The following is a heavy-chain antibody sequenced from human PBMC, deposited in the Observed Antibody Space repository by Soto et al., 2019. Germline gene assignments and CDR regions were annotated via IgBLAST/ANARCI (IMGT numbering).Heavy chain of an antibody. CDR2: IYTSGST. D-gene: IGHD2-15*01. J-gene: IGHJ4*02. CDR1: GGSITNYY. Sequence: LSLTCTVSGGSITNYYWAWIRQPAGKGLEWIGRIYTSGSTNYNPSLKSRVTMSVDTSKNQFSLKLSSVTAADTAVYYCARDETVLGFDYWGQGTLVTVSS. V-gene: IGHV4-4*07. CDR3: ARDETVLGFDY.